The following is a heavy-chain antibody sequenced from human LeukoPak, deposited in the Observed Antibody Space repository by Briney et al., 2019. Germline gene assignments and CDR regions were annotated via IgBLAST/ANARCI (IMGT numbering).Heavy chain of an antibody. CDR2: IYSGGST. D-gene: IGHD3-9*01. Sequence: GGSLRLSCAASGXTVSSNFMSWVRQAPGKGLEWVSVIYSGGSTYYADSVKGRFTISRDNSKNTLYLQMNSLRVEDTAVYYCALGLVTDYWGQGTVVTVSS. V-gene: IGHV3-66*01. CDR3: ALGLVTDY. J-gene: IGHJ4*02. CDR1: GXTVSSNF.